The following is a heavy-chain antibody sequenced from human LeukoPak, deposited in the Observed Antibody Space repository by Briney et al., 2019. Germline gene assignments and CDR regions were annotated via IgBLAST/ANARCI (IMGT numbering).Heavy chain of an antibody. CDR3: ARDRGQTEGGIDV. J-gene: IGHJ6*04. Sequence: SETLSLTCTVSGGSISSYYWSWIRQPPGKGLEWIGYIYYSGSTNYNPSLKSRVTISVDTSKNQFSLKLSSVTAADTAVYYCARDRGQTEGGIDVWGKGTTVTVSS. D-gene: IGHD1-26*01. V-gene: IGHV4-59*01. CDR1: GGSISSYY. CDR2: IYYSGST.